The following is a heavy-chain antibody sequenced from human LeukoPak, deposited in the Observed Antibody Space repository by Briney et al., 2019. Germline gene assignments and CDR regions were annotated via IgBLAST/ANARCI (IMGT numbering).Heavy chain of an antibody. V-gene: IGHV1-69*05. CDR1: GYTFTSYD. CDR3: ARGRDIVVVPAAIPAAFQH. Sequence: ASVKVSCKASGYTFTSYDINWVRQATGQGLEWMGWVIPVFGTVNYAKKFQGRVTITTDESTSTAYMELSSLRSEDTAVYYYARGRDIVVVPAAIPAAFQHWGQGTLVTVSS. D-gene: IGHD2-2*01. J-gene: IGHJ1*01. CDR2: VIPVFGTV.